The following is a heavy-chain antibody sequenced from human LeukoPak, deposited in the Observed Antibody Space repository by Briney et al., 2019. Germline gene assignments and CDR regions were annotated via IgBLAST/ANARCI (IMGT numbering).Heavy chain of an antibody. J-gene: IGHJ4*02. CDR3: AKDGGYSYGPMDY. CDR1: GFTFSSYS. D-gene: IGHD5-18*01. Sequence: PGGSLRLSCAASGFTFSSYSMNWVRQAPGKGLEWVSSISSSSSYIYYADSVKGRFTISRDNAKNSLYLQMNSLRAEDTAVYYCAKDGGYSYGPMDYWGQGTLSPSPQ. CDR2: ISSSSSYI. V-gene: IGHV3-21*01.